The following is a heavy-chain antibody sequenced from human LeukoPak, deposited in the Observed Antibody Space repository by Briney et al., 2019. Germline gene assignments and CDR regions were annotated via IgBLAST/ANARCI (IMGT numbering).Heavy chain of an antibody. CDR3: ARSPGGFDFWSGYSFDP. V-gene: IGHV4-38-2*01. CDR1: GYSISSGYY. D-gene: IGHD3-3*01. J-gene: IGHJ5*02. CDR2: IYHSGST. Sequence: PSETLSLTCAVSGYSISSGYYWGWIRQPPGKGLEWIGSIYHSGSTYYNPSLKSRVTISVDTSKNQFSLKLSSVTAADTAVYYCARSPGGFDFWSGYSFDPWGQGTLVTVSS.